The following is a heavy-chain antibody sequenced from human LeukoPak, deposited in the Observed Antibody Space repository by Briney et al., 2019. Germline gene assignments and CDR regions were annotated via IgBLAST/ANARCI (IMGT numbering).Heavy chain of an antibody. CDR3: ARDAGLVWFGEFKHLGY. Sequence: AGGSLRLSCAASGFTFSNYDMHWVRQAPGKGLEWVAVISYDGSIEYYADSVKGRFSISRDSSKNTLYLQMNSLRAEDTAVYYYARDAGLVWFGEFKHLGYWGQGTLVTVSS. CDR1: GFTFSNYD. V-gene: IGHV3-30*19. J-gene: IGHJ4*02. D-gene: IGHD3-10*01. CDR2: ISYDGSIE.